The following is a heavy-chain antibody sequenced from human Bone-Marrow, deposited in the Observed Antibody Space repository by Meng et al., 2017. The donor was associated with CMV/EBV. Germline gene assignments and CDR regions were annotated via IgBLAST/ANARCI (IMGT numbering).Heavy chain of an antibody. Sequence: VKRRESGPGLVKPSPTLPLTCTVSGGSISSGDYYWSWIRQPPGKGLEWIGYIYYSGSTYYNPSLKSRVTISVDTSKNQFSLKLSSVTAADTAVYYCARVYDYDYVWGSYRQDWYFDLWGRGTLVTVSS. CDR2: IYYSGST. D-gene: IGHD3-16*02. V-gene: IGHV4-30-4*08. CDR1: GGSISSGDYY. J-gene: IGHJ2*01. CDR3: ARVYDYDYVWGSYRQDWYFDL.